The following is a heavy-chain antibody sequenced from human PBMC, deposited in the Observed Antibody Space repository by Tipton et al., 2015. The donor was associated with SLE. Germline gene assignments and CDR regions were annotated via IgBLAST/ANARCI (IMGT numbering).Heavy chain of an antibody. Sequence: GLVKPSETLSLTCTVSGGSISSHYWSWIRQPPGKGLEWIGYIYYSGSTNYNPSLKSRVTISVDTSKNQFSLKLSSVTAADTAVYYCARGVYYIWGSYRSDAFDIWGQGTMITVSS. D-gene: IGHD3-16*02. CDR3: ARGVYYIWGSYRSDAFDI. CDR2: IYYSGST. J-gene: IGHJ3*02. CDR1: GGSISSHY. V-gene: IGHV4-59*11.